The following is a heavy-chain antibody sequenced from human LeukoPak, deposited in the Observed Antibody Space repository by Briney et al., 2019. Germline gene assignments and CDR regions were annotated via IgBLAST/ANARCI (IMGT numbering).Heavy chain of an antibody. CDR1: GFTFSSYG. J-gene: IGHJ4*02. CDR2: IWYGGSNK. V-gene: IGHV3-33*08. D-gene: IGHD6-13*01. Sequence: GGSLRLSCAASGFTFSSYGMHWVRQAPGKGLEWVAVIWYGGSNKYYADSVKGRFTISRDNSKNTLYLQMNSLRAEDTAVYYCARANPGIAAAGGLGYWGQGTLVTVSS. CDR3: ARANPGIAAAGGLGY.